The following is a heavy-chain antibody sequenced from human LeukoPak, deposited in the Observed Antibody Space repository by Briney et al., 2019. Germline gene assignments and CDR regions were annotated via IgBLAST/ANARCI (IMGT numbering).Heavy chain of an antibody. V-gene: IGHV1-69*05. CDR2: IIPISGTA. CDR3: ARGLQYQLLKALRYYYMDV. CDR1: VGTFSSHA. D-gene: IGHD2-2*01. J-gene: IGHJ6*03. Sequence: ASVKVSCKASVGTFSSHAIAWVRQAARQGPEWMGGIIPISGTADYAQKFQGRVTITTDQSTSTAYMELSSLTSDDTAVYYCARGLQYQLLKALRYYYMDVWGEGTTVNV.